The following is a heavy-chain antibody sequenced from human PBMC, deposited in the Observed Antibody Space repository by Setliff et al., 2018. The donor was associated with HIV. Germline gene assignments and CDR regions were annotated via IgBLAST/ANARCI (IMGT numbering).Heavy chain of an antibody. Sequence: LRLSCAASGFTFDDYGMSWVRQAPGKGLEWVSGINWNGGSTGYADSVKGRFTISRDNAKNSLYLQMNSLRAEDTALYYCARAPGYFDSSGYYYGYYYYYMDVWGKGTTVTVSS. V-gene: IGHV3-20*04. CDR2: INWNGGST. CDR1: GFTFDDYG. D-gene: IGHD3-22*01. J-gene: IGHJ6*03. CDR3: ARAPGYFDSSGYYYGYYYYYMDV.